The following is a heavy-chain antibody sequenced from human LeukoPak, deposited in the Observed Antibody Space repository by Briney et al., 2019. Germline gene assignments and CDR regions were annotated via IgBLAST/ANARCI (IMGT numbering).Heavy chain of an antibody. J-gene: IGHJ4*02. CDR3: TREVSGSLYFDY. Sequence: GGSLRLSCAASGFTFSSYAMHWVRQAPGKGLEWVAFIRYDGSNKYYADSVKGRFTISGDNSKNTLYLQMNSLRAEDTAVYYCTREVSGSLYFDYWGQGTLVTVSS. D-gene: IGHD1-26*01. CDR1: GFTFSSYA. V-gene: IGHV3-30*02. CDR2: IRYDGSNK.